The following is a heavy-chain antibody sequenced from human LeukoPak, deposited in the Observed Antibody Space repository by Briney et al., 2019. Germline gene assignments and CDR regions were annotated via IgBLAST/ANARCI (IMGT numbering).Heavy chain of an antibody. V-gene: IGHV3-30*04. J-gene: IGHJ4*02. CDR1: GFSFSSYA. Sequence: PGGSLRLSCAASGFSFSSYAIHWVRQAPGKGLECMAVISHDGNRRYYADSVKGRFTISRDNSKNTLYLQMNSPRGEDTAVYYCARDDGDGYNSLDYWGQGTLVIVPS. D-gene: IGHD5-24*01. CDR3: ARDDGDGYNSLDY. CDR2: ISHDGNRR.